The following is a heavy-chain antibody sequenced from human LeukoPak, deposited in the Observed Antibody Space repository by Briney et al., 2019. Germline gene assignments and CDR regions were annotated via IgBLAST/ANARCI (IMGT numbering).Heavy chain of an antibody. J-gene: IGHJ4*02. V-gene: IGHV3-30-3*01. CDR3: ARDRDIVVVVAASLDY. D-gene: IGHD2-15*01. CDR1: GFTSSSYA. Sequence: GRSLRLSCAASGFTSSSYAMHWVRQAPGKGLEWVAVISYDGSNKYYADSVKGRFTISRDNSKNTLYLQMNSLRAEDTAVYYCARDRDIVVVVAASLDYWGQGTLVTVSS. CDR2: ISYDGSNK.